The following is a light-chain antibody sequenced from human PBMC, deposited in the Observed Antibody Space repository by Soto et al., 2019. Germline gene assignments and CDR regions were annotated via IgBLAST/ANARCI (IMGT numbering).Light chain of an antibody. Sequence: ILMTQSPATLSVSPGERATLSCRASQSVSSNLAWYQQKPGQGPRLLIYGASTRATGIPARFSGSGSGTEFTLTISSLQSEDSAVYFCQQYNDWPRTFGQGTKV. CDR2: GAS. CDR1: QSVSSN. J-gene: IGKJ1*01. V-gene: IGKV3-15*01. CDR3: QQYNDWPRT.